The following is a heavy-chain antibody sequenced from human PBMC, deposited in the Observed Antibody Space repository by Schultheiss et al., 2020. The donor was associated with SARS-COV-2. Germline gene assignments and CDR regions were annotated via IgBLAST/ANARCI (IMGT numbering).Heavy chain of an antibody. V-gene: IGHV4-31*03. CDR1: GGSISSGGYY. D-gene: IGHD3-22*01. CDR2: IYYSGST. J-gene: IGHJ4*02. Sequence: LSLTCTVSGGSISSGGYYWSWIRQHPGKGLEWIGYIYYSGSTYYNPSLKSRVTISVDTSKNQFSLKLSSVTAADTAVYYCARVGYYYDSSGYYPYYFDYWGQGTLVTVSS. CDR3: ARVGYYYDSSGYYPYYFDY.